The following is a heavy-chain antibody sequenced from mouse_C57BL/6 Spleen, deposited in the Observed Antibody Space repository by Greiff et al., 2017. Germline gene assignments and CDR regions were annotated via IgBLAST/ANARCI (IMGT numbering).Heavy chain of an antibody. J-gene: IGHJ2*01. CDR3: AGTGTSGYFDY. D-gene: IGHD4-1*01. CDR1: GYTFTSYW. CDR2: IHPSDSDT. Sequence: VQLQQPGAELVKPGASVKVSCKASGYTFTSYWMHWVKQRPGQGLEWIGRIHPSDSDTNYNQKFKGKDTLTVDKSSSTAYMQLSSLTSEDSAVYYCAGTGTSGYFDYWGQGTTLTVSS. V-gene: IGHV1-74*01.